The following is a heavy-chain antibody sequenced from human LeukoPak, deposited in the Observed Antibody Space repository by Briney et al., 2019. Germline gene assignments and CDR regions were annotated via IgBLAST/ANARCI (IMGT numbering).Heavy chain of an antibody. CDR3: ARECLTTIGVIDV. V-gene: IGHV4-59*01. J-gene: IGHJ6*03. CDR2: IYYGGNT. CDR1: GASIGSYY. D-gene: IGHD1-1*01. Sequence: SETLSLTCSVSGASIGSYYWIWIRQPPGKGPEWLGTIYYGGNTKYNSSLKSRVSILADTSNNQFSLRLSSVTAADTAVYYCARECLTTIGVIDVWGKGTTVTVSS.